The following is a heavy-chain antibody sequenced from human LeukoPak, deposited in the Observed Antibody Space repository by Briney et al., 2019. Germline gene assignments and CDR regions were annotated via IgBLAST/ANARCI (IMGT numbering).Heavy chain of an antibody. J-gene: IGHJ2*01. CDR2: IYHSGST. CDR1: GGSISSGGYS. V-gene: IGHV4-30-2*01. CDR3: ARGRKGGYSSSWLYWYFDL. D-gene: IGHD6-13*01. Sequence: PSETLSLTCAVSGGSISSGGYSWSWIRQPPGKGLEWIGYIYHSGSTYYNPSLKSQVTISVDRSKNQFSLKLSSVTAADTAVYYCARGRKGGYSSSWLYWYFDLWGRGTLVTVSS.